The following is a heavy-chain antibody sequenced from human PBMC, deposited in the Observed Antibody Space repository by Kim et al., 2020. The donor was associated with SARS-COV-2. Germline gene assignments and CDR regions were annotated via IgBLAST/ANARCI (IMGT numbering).Heavy chain of an antibody. D-gene: IGHD3-22*01. CDR3: ARAYYYYSSGYYEGDYYYYYGMDV. J-gene: IGHJ6*02. V-gene: IGHV3-21*01. CDR1: GFTFSSYS. Sequence: GGSLRLSCAASGFTFSSYSMNWVRQAPGKGLEWVSSISSSSSYIYYADSVKGRFTISRDNAKNSLYLQMNSLRAEDTAVYYCARAYYYYSSGYYEGDYYYYYGMDVWGQGTTVTVSS. CDR2: ISSSSSYI.